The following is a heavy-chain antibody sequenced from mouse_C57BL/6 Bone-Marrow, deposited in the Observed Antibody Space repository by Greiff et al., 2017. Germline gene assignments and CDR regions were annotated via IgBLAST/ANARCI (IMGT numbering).Heavy chain of an antibody. CDR3: ARSAQATSVYYFDY. Sequence: QVQLQQSGAELVKPGASVKLSCKASGYTFTSYWMHWVKQRPGQGLEWIGMIHPNSGSTNYNEKFKSKATLTVDKSSSTAYMQLSSLTSEDSAVYYCARSAQATSVYYFDYWGQGTTLTVSS. V-gene: IGHV1-64*01. J-gene: IGHJ2*01. D-gene: IGHD3-2*02. CDR2: IHPNSGST. CDR1: GYTFTSYW.